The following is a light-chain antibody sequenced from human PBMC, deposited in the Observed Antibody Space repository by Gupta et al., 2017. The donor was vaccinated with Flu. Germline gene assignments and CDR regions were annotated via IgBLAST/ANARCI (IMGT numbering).Light chain of an antibody. CDR1: QSLLHSNGYKY. CDR3: MQTLQSPYT. V-gene: IGKV2-28*01. J-gene: IGKJ2*01. Sequence: DIVMTLSPLYLPVTTGEPASISCRSSQSLLHSNGYKYLDWYLQKPGQSPQLLIYLGSLRASGVPDRFSGSGSCTYFTLKISRVEPEDVGVYYCMQTLQSPYTFGQGTKLEI. CDR2: LGS.